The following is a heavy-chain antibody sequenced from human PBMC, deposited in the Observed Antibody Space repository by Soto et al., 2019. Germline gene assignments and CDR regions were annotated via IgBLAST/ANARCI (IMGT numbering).Heavy chain of an antibody. CDR3: ARDRDSSNFFDC. J-gene: IGHJ4*02. Sequence: GGSLRLSCAASGFTFSNYAINWVRQAPGKGLEWVSSISSSSYIFYADSVKGRFTISRDNAKNSLYLQMNSLRAEDTAVYYCARDRDSSNFFDCWGRGTLVTVSS. D-gene: IGHD6-6*01. V-gene: IGHV3-21*01. CDR2: ISSSSYI. CDR1: GFTFSNYA.